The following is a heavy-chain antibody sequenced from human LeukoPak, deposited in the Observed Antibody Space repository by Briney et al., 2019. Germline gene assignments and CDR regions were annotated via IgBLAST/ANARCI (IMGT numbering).Heavy chain of an antibody. CDR2: IYYSGST. Sequence: PSETLSLTCTVSGGSISSYYWSWIRHPPRKGLEWIGYIYYSGSTNYNPSLRSRVTISVDTSKNQFSLRLSSVTAADRAVYCCARLSRYSYGYADYWGQGTLVTVSS. CDR3: ARLSRYSYGYADY. V-gene: IGHV4-59*01. D-gene: IGHD5-18*01. CDR1: GGSISSYY. J-gene: IGHJ4*02.